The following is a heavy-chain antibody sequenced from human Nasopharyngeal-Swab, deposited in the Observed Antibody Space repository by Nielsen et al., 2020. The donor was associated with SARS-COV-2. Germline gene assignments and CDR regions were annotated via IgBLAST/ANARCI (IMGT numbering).Heavy chain of an antibody. J-gene: IGHJ4*02. CDR2: ISGSGGST. V-gene: IGHV3-23*01. D-gene: IGHD1-1*01. CDR1: GFTFSSYA. CDR3: AKGGTPLTPAPPYFDY. Sequence: GGSLRLSCAASGFTFSSYAMSWVRQAPGKGREWVSAISGSGGSTYYADPVKGRFTISRDNSKNTLYLQMNSLRAEDTAVYYCAKGGTPLTPAPPYFDYWGQGTLVTVSS.